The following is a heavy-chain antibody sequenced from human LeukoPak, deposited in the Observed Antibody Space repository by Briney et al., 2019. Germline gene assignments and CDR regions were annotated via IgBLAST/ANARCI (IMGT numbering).Heavy chain of an antibody. CDR2: INPYSGGT. V-gene: IGHV1-2*02. CDR1: GSTFTGYY. CDR3: ARKSDSYYDILTGYSIFDY. D-gene: IGHD3-9*01. Sequence: ASVKLSCRASGSTFTGYYMHWGRQAPGQGLEWMRWINPYSGGTNYAQKFQGRVTMTRDTSIRTAYMELIRLRSDDTAVYYCARKSDSYYDILTGYSIFDYWGQGTLVTVSS. J-gene: IGHJ4*02.